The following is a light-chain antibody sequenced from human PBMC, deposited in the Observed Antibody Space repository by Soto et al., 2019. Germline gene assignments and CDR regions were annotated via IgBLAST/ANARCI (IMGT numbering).Light chain of an antibody. CDR3: SSYTTSSTWV. V-gene: IGLV2-14*01. J-gene: IGLJ3*02. CDR1: SSDVGGHNY. Sequence: QSALTQPASVSGSPGQSITISCTGTSSDVGGHNYVSWYQQYPGKAPKLMIYEVSDRPSGVSSRFSCSTSGNTASLTISGLQAEDEAYYYCSSYTTSSTWVFGGGTKVTVL. CDR2: EVS.